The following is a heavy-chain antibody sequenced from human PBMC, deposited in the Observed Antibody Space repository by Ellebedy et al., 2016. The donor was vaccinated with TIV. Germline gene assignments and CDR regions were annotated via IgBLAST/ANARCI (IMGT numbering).Heavy chain of an antibody. Sequence: MPGGSLRLSCTVSGGSISSSSYYWGWIRQPPWKGLEWIGSIYYSGSTYYNPSLKSLVTISVDTSKNQFSLKLSSVTAADTAVYYCARQGHSSGWYVGEYYFDYWGQGTLVTVSS. V-gene: IGHV4-39*01. J-gene: IGHJ4*02. CDR3: ARQGHSSGWYVGEYYFDY. CDR2: IYYSGST. D-gene: IGHD6-19*01. CDR1: GGSISSSSYY.